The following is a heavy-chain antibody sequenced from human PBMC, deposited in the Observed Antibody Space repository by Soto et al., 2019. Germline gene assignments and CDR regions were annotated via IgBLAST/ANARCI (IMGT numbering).Heavy chain of an antibody. CDR1: GGTISGYY. Sequence: QVQLQESGPGLVKPSETLSLNCTVTGGTISGYYWTWIRQSAGGGLEWIGRIYSSGSTNYNPSLKSRVTNSLDTSMNHFSLRLSSVTAADTAVYYCARGQRFSDWFDPWGQGTLVTVSS. V-gene: IGHV4-4*07. CDR3: ARGQRFSDWFDP. J-gene: IGHJ5*02. D-gene: IGHD3-3*01. CDR2: IYSSGST.